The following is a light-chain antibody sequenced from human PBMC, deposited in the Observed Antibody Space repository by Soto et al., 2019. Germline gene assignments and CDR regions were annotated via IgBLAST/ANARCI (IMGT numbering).Light chain of an antibody. V-gene: IGLV2-14*01. CDR2: EVS. CDR3: SSYTSSSTLEV. Sequence: QSVLTQPASVSGSPGQSITISCTGTSSDVGGYNYVSWYQQHPGKAPKLMIYEVSNRPSGVSNRFSGSKSGNTASLTISGLQAEDEADYYCSSYTSSSTLEVFGTGTKLTVX. J-gene: IGLJ1*01. CDR1: SSDVGGYNY.